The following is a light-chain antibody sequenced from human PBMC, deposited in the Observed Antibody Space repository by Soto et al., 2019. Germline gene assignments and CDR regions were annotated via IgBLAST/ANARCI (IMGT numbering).Light chain of an antibody. Sequence: QSARAQPPSASGSPGQSVTMSCTGTSSDVGGYNYVSWYQQHPGKAPKLMIYEVSKRPSGVPDRFSGSKSGNTASLTVSGLQAEDEADYYCSSYAGSNNFVFGTGTQLTVL. V-gene: IGLV2-8*01. J-gene: IGLJ1*01. CDR1: SSDVGGYNY. CDR2: EVS. CDR3: SSYAGSNNFV.